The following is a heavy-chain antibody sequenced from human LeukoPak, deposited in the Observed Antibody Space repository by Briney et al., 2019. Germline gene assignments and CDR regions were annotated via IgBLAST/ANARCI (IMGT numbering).Heavy chain of an antibody. CDR1: GGTFSSYA. CDR3: AKDQPGGSSWYEEMAFDI. J-gene: IGHJ3*02. Sequence: SVKVSCKASGGTFSSYAISWVRQAPGQGLEWMGGIIPIFGTANYAQKFQGRVAITADESTSTAYMELSSLRSEDTAVYYCAKDQPGGSSWYEEMAFDIWGQGTMVTVSS. D-gene: IGHD6-13*01. V-gene: IGHV1-69*13. CDR2: IIPIFGTA.